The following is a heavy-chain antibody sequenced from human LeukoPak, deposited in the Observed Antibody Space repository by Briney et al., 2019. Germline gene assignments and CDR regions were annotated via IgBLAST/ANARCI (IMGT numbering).Heavy chain of an antibody. J-gene: IGHJ4*02. D-gene: IGHD3-3*01. Sequence: AGGSLRLSCAASGFTFNTYGMNWVRQAPGEGLEWMTNINRDGSEKNYVDSVKGRFTITRDNAENSLYLQMNSLKVEGTAIYYCATYDSWSGYNIAYWGQGTLVTVSS. CDR2: INRDGSEK. CDR1: GFTFNTYG. V-gene: IGHV3-7*03. CDR3: ATYDSWSGYNIAY.